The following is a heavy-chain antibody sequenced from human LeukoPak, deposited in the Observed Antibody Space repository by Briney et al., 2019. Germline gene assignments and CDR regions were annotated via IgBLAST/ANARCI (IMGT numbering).Heavy chain of an antibody. V-gene: IGHV3-66*01. Sequence: GGSLRLSCAASGFTVSSRYMSWVRQAPGKGLEWVSVIYSDGSTYYADSVKGRFTISRDNSKNTLYLQMNSLRADDAAVYYCVRWSLTTVITWGQGTLVTVSS. CDR3: VRWSLTTVIT. J-gene: IGHJ5*02. D-gene: IGHD4-11*01. CDR1: GFTVSSRY. CDR2: IYSDGST.